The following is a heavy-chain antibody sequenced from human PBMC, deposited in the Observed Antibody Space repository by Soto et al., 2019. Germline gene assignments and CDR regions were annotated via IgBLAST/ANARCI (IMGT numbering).Heavy chain of an antibody. V-gene: IGHV4-4*07. CDR1: GDSMSKYY. Sequence: SETLSLTCTVSGDSMSKYYWSWIRQPAGKGLEWIGRIYTSGSTNYNPSLKSRVNMSIDTSNNHFSLNLKSVTAADAAVYYCARTVGEAYYFDFWGQGALVTVSS. CDR2: IYTSGST. CDR3: ARTVGEAYYFDF. D-gene: IGHD1-26*01. J-gene: IGHJ4*02.